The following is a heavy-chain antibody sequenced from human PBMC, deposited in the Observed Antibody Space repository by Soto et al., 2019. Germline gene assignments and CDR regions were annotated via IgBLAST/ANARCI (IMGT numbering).Heavy chain of an antibody. J-gene: IGHJ4*02. V-gene: IGHV1-8*01. CDR1: GYTFTRYD. CDR3: VSEKSRYSDY. Sequence: QVQLVQSGAEVKKPGASVKVSCKASGYTFTRYDINWVRQATRQGLEWMGWMNPNSGNTGYAQKFQGRVTMTSNTPMSTANKELSSLRSEDTAEYYCVSEKSRYSDYWGQGTLVNDSS. CDR2: MNPNSGNT.